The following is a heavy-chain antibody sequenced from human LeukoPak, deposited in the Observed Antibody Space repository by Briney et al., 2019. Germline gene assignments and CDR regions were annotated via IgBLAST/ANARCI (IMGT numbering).Heavy chain of an antibody. CDR3: ARGGSNIVVVPAANWFDP. J-gene: IGHJ5*02. D-gene: IGHD2-2*01. V-gene: IGHV4-34*01. CDR2: INHSGST. Sequence: SETLSLTCAVYGGSFSGYYRSWIRQPPGKGLEWIGEINHSGSTNYNPSLKSRVTISVDTSKNQFSLKLSSVTAADTAVYYCARGGSNIVVVPAANWFDPWGQGTLVTVSS. CDR1: GGSFSGYY.